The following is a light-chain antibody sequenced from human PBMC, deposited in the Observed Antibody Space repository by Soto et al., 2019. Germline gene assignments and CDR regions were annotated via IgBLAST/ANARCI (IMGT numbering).Light chain of an antibody. CDR1: QSVKTF. J-gene: IGKJ4*01. Sequence: EIVLTQSPATLSLSPGQRATLSCRASQSVKTFLVWYQHRPGQAPRVLIYGASSRATGIPDRFSGSGSGTDFTLTISRLEPEDFALYYCQQHINWPLTFGGGTKVDI. V-gene: IGKV3-11*01. CDR3: QQHINWPLT. CDR2: GAS.